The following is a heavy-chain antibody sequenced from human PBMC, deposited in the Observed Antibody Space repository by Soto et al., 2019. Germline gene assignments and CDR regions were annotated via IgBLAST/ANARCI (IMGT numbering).Heavy chain of an antibody. CDR2: ISYDGSNK. V-gene: IGHV3-30-3*01. CDR1: GFTFSSYA. CDR3: ASLSYGDYGAFDI. D-gene: IGHD4-17*01. J-gene: IGHJ3*02. Sequence: QVQLVESGGGVVQPGRSPRLSCAASGFTFSSYAMHWVRQAPGKGLEWVAVISYDGSNKYYADSVKGRFTISRDNSKNTLYLQMNSLRAEDTAVYYCASLSYGDYGAFDIWGQGTMVTVSS.